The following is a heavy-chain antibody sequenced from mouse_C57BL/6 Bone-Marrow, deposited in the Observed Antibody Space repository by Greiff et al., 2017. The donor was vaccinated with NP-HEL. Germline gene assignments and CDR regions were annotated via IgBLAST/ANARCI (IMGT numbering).Heavy chain of an antibody. J-gene: IGHJ3*01. D-gene: IGHD1-1*01. CDR3: ARSPPYYYGSPLFAY. CDR1: GFTFTDYY. CDR2: IRNKANGYTT. V-gene: IGHV7-3*01. Sequence: EVKLVESGGGLVQPGGSLSLSCAASGFTFTDYYMSWVRQPPGKALEWLGFIRNKANGYTTEYSASVKGRFTISRDNSQSILYLQMNALRAEDSATYYCARSPPYYYGSPLFAYWGQGTLVTVSA.